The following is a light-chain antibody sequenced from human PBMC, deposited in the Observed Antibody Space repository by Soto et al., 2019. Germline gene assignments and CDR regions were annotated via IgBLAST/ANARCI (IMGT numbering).Light chain of an antibody. CDR1: SSNIGGNS. CDR2: DDN. V-gene: IGLV1-51*01. CDR3: GSWDSSLSAYV. Sequence: QSELRQTHSLSAAPGQQVTIAFSGSSSNIGGNSVSWYQQLPGTAPRLLIYDDNKRPSGIPDRFSGSKSGTSATLGITGFQTGDEADYYCGSWDSSLSAYVFGTGTKVTV. J-gene: IGLJ1*01.